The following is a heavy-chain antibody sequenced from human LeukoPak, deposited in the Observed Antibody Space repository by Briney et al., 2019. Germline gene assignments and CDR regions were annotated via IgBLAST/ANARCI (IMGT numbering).Heavy chain of an antibody. CDR2: ISYDGINK. CDR1: GFTFSSYA. V-gene: IGHV3-30*04. Sequence: GRSLRLSCAASGFTFSSYAMHWVRQAPGKGLEWVAVISYDGINKYYADSVKGRFTISRDNSKNTLYLQMNSLRAEDTAVYYCARGSQGLDYWGQGTLVTVSS. J-gene: IGHJ4*02. CDR3: ARGSQGLDY.